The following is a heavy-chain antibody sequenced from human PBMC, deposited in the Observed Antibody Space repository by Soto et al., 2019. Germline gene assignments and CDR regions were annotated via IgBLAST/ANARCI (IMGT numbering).Heavy chain of an antibody. CDR3: AKDPEYSRTRQPLYHFDY. CDR1: GFTFSSYG. J-gene: IGHJ4*02. CDR2: ISYDGSNK. V-gene: IGHV3-30*18. Sequence: PGGSLRLSCAASGFTFSSYGMHWVRQAPGKGLEWVAVISYDGSNKYYADSVKGRFTISRDNSKNTLYLQMNSLRAEDTAVYYCAKDPEYSRTRQPLYHFDYWGQGTLVTVSS. D-gene: IGHD6-6*01.